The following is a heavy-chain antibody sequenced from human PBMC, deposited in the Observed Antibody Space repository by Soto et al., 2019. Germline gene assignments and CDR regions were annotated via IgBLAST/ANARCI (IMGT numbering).Heavy chain of an antibody. Sequence: VQLVESGGGAAQPGRSLRLSCVASEFTFSSHLMHWVRQAPGTGLDWEAFISNDGDYTNYADSVKGRFTISRDNSKDTVYLEIHSLRPEATALYHGARDEACIAPNYLDYWGQGTLVIVS. J-gene: IGHJ4*02. CDR1: EFTFSSHL. V-gene: IGHV3-30*03. D-gene: IGHD1-1*01. CDR3: ARDEACIAPNYLDY. CDR2: ISNDGDYT.